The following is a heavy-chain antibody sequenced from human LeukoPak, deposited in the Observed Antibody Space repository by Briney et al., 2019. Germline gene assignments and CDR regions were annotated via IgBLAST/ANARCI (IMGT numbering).Heavy chain of an antibody. Sequence: SVKVSCKASGGTFSSYAISWVRQAPGQGLEWMGRIIPILGIANYAQKFQGRVTITTDESTSTAYMELSSLRSEDTAVYYCARDATRYYDSSGYTEFDPWGQGTLVTVSS. CDR3: ARDATRYYDSSGYTEFDP. J-gene: IGHJ5*02. CDR1: GGTFSSYA. V-gene: IGHV1-69*04. D-gene: IGHD3-22*01. CDR2: IIPILGIA.